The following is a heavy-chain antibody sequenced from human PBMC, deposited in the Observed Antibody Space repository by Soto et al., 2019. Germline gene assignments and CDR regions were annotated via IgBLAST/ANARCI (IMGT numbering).Heavy chain of an antibody. CDR2: IYPGDSDT. V-gene: IGHV5-51*01. J-gene: IGHJ6*03. CDR3: ARHAPARLNYYYYMDV. Sequence: GESLKISCKGSGYSFTSYWIGWVRQMPGKGLEWMGIIYPGDSDTRYSPSFQGQVTISADKSISTAYLQWSSLKASDTAMYYCARHAPARLNYYYYMDVWGKGTTVTVSS. CDR1: GYSFTSYW.